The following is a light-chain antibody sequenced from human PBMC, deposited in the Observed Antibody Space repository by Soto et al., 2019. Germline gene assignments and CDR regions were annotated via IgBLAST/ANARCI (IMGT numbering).Light chain of an antibody. CDR3: QTWDTGARVV. V-gene: IGLV4-69*01. CDR2: LSSDGSH. Sequence: QSVLTQSPSASASLGASVKLTCTLSSGHSSYAIAWHQQQPEKGPRYLMKLSSDGSHSKGDGTPDRFSGSSAGAERYLTISSLQSDDEADYYCQTWDTGARVVFGGGTKVTVL. CDR1: SGHSSYA. J-gene: IGLJ2*01.